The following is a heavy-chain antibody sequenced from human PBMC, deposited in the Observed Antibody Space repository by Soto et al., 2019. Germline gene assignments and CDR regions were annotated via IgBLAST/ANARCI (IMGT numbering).Heavy chain of an antibody. V-gene: IGHV3-23*01. D-gene: IGHD4-4*01. CDR1: GFSFSSSA. Sequence: EVILLESGGHLVAPGESLRLSCVASGFSFSSSALTWVRQAPGKGLEWVADISGQGGTTYYADSVKGRFIISRDNSKNTLSLQMTSLRVEDTAVYYCAKENDYSIIESNWFDAWGPGTLVIVSS. CDR2: ISGQGGTT. J-gene: IGHJ5*02. CDR3: AKENDYSIIESNWFDA.